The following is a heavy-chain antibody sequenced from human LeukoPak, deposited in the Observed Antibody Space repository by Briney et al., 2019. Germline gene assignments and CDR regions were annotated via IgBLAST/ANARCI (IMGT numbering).Heavy chain of an antibody. CDR2: ISGSGGIT. V-gene: IGHV3-23*01. CDR3: AKSLGSVVVTANDV. Sequence: PGGSLRLSCAASGFTFSNYAMSWVGQAPGKGLEWLSAISGSGGITYYADSVKGRFTISRDNSKNTLYLQMNSLRAEDTAAYYCAKSLGSVVVTANDVWGQGTLVTVSS. D-gene: IGHD2-21*02. CDR1: GFTFSNYA. J-gene: IGHJ4*02.